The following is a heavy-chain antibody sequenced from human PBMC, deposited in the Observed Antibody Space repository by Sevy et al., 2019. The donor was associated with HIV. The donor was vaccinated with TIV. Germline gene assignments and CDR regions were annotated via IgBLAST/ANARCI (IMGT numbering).Heavy chain of an antibody. J-gene: IGHJ4*02. CDR1: GGSITNGAYY. D-gene: IGHD3-3*02. V-gene: IGHV4-30-4*08. CDR2: IYYSGST. Sequence: LLQLRETLSLTCTVSGGSITNGAYYWSWIRQHPGKGLEWIGYIYYSGSTYYNPSLKSRVSMSVDTSNNHFSLRLSSVTAADTAVYYCARMAQLSFFGRDYWGQGTLVTVSS. CDR3: ARMAQLSFFGRDY.